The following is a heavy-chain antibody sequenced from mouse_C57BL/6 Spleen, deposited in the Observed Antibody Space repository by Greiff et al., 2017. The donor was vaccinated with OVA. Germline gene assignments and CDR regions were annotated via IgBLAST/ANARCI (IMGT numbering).Heavy chain of an antibody. D-gene: IGHD1-1*01. CDR2: IWGVGST. V-gene: IGHV2-6*01. CDR3: ASLYYEFAY. J-gene: IGHJ3*01. CDR1: GFSLTSYG. Sequence: VKLMESGPGLVAPSQSLSITCTVSGFSLTSYGVDWVRQSPGKGLEWLGVIWGVGSTNYNSALKSRLSISKDNSKSQVFLKMNSLQTDDTAMYYCASLYYEFAYWGQGTLVTVSA.